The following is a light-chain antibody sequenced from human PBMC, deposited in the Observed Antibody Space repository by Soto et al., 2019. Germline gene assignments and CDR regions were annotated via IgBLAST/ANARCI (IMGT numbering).Light chain of an antibody. CDR3: QQCSSYPWT. J-gene: IGKJ1*01. V-gene: IGKV1-5*03. CDR1: QSISSW. Sequence: DIQMTQSPSTLSASVGDRVTITCRASQSISSWLAWNQQKPGKAPKLLIYKASSLQSGVPSRFSGSGSGTEFTLTISSLQPDDFAAYYCQQCSSYPWTFGQGTKVEIK. CDR2: KAS.